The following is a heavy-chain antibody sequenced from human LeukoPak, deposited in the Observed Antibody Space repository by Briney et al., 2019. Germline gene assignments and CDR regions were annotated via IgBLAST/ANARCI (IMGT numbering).Heavy chain of an antibody. CDR1: GGSISSYY. CDR2: IYYSGST. V-gene: IGHV4-59*08. J-gene: IGHJ2*01. D-gene: IGHD3-16*01. Sequence: PSETLSLTCTVSGGSISSYYWSWIRQPPGKGLEWIGYIYYSGSTNYNPSLKSRVTISVDTSKNQFSLKLSSVTAVDTAVYYCARVWGNGYFDLWGRGTLVTVSS. CDR3: ARVWGNGYFDL.